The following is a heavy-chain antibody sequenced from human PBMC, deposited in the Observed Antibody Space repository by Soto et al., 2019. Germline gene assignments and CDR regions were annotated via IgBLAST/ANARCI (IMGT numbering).Heavy chain of an antibody. CDR3: ARESLGAKGADH. CDR2: IIPIIRVT. D-gene: IGHD3-16*01. Sequence: QVQLVQSGAEVKRPGSSVKVSCESSGDTFNSYLISWVRQAPGQGLEWMGGIIPIIRVTHYAQKFQGRVTISALSSTGPAYMELTNLGFQDTALYYCARESLGAKGADHWGQGTLVTVSS. J-gene: IGHJ4*02. V-gene: IGHV1-69*17. CDR1: GDTFNSYL.